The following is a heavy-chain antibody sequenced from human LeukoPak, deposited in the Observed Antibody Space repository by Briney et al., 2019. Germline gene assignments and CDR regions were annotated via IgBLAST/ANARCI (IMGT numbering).Heavy chain of an antibody. CDR1: GDSVSTNGVA. Sequence: SQTLSLTCGISGDSVSTNGVAWNWIRQSPSRGPEWLGRTYYRSKWYNDCAVSVKSRITINPDTSRSQFSLQLNSVTPEDTAVYYCARGRSSAFDTWGQGTVVTVSS. CDR2: TYYRSKWYN. J-gene: IGHJ3*02. D-gene: IGHD3-10*01. V-gene: IGHV6-1*01. CDR3: ARGRSSAFDT.